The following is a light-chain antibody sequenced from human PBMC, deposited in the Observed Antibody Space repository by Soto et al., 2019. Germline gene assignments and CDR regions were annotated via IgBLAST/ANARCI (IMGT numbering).Light chain of an antibody. J-gene: IGKJ2*01. CDR2: GAS. V-gene: IGKV3-20*01. Sequence: EIVLEQSPGTLSLSPGERATLSCRASQSVTSSNLAWHQQKPGQAPRLLIYGASSRATGIPDRFSGSGSGTDFTLNISRLEPEDFAVYYCQQYGSSPSTFGQGTKLEIK. CDR3: QQYGSSPST. CDR1: QSVTSSN.